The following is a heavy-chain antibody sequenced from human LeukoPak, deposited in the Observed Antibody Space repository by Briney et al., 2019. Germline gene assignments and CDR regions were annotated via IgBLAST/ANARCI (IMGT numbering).Heavy chain of an antibody. CDR3: AREVATIISAYRHFDY. CDR2: IYYSGSS. D-gene: IGHD5-12*01. Sequence: SETLSLTCTVSGGSISSSNYCWGWIRQPPGKGLEWIGSIYYSGSSYYNPSLKSRGTISVDTSRNQFSLKLNSVTAADTAAYYCAREVATIISAYRHFDYWGQGTLVTVSS. V-gene: IGHV4-39*07. CDR1: GGSISSSNYC. J-gene: IGHJ4*02.